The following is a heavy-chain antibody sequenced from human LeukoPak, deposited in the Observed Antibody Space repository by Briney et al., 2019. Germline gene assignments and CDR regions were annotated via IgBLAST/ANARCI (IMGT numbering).Heavy chain of an antibody. D-gene: IGHD4-23*01. J-gene: IGHJ4*02. CDR2: IFSSGST. V-gene: IGHV4-4*07. Sequence: PSETLSLTCTVSGESINNNYWSWIRQPAGKGLEWIGRIFSSGSTLHNASLKSRVTMSVDTSKSQFSLKLNSVTAADSAVYYCARVGYGGYGALDYWGQGTLVTVSS. CDR3: ARVGYGGYGALDY. CDR1: GESINNNY.